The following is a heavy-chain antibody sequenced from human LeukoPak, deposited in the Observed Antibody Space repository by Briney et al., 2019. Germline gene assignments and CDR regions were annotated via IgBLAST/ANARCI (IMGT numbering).Heavy chain of an antibody. V-gene: IGHV3-53*01. J-gene: IGHJ4*02. CDR1: GFSVGSKY. Sequence: PGGSLRLSCAASGFSVGSKYMSWVRQAPGKGLEWVSIIHSGVRTYYADSVKGRFAISGDNSQNTLYLQMNSLRVEDTAVYYCARGSAFDYGFPDYWGRGTLVTVSS. D-gene: IGHD4-17*01. CDR3: ARGSAFDYGFPDY. CDR2: IHSGVRT.